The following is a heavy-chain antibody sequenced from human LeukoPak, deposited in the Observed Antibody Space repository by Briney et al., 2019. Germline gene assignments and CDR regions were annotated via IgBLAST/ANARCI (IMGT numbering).Heavy chain of an antibody. CDR2: IYYSGST. CDR3: ATHPPYYYGSGKAKNWFDP. D-gene: IGHD3-10*01. J-gene: IGHJ5*02. V-gene: IGHV4-59*08. CDR1: GGSISSYY. Sequence: SETLSLTCTVSGGSISSYYWSWIRQPPGKGLEWIGYIYYSGSTDYNPSLKSRVTISVDTSKNQFSLKLSSVTAADTAVYYCATHPPYYYGSGKAKNWFDPWGQGTLVTVSS.